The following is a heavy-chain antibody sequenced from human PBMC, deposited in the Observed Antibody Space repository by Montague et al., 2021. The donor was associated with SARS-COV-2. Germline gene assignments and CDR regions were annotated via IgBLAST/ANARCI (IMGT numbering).Heavy chain of an antibody. CDR3: ASSGITLTVLDAFDI. J-gene: IGHJ3*02. V-gene: IGHV6-1*01. CDR2: TYYRSKWDS. D-gene: IGHD3-9*01. CDR1: GDSVSSKSVA. Sequence: CAISGDSVSSKSVAWNWIRQSPSRGLEWLGRTYYRSKWDSDYAESVKRRLVITPDTSKNQVSLQLNSVTTEDTAVYFCASSGITLTVLDAFDIWGQGTMVTVSS.